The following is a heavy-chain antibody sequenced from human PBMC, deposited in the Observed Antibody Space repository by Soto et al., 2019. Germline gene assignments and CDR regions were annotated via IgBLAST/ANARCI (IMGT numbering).Heavy chain of an antibody. CDR2: ISWDDDK. V-gene: IGHV2-5*02. CDR3: AHIVVAGLGYYFDY. CDR1: GFSLSSTRMA. Sequence: QITLKASGPTLVKPTQTLTLTCTFSGFSLSSTRMAVGWIRQPPGKALEWLALISWDDDKRYSPFLKSRLTITKYTPKNPVVLTMSNMDPVDTARYYCAHIVVAGLGYYFDYWGQGTLVTVSS. D-gene: IGHD6-19*01. J-gene: IGHJ4*02.